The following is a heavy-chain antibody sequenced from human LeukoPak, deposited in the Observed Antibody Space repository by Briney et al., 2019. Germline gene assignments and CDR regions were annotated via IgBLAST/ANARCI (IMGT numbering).Heavy chain of an antibody. Sequence: SETLSLTCTVSGGSLSNYLWRWLRQPPEKGLEWIGYIYYSGSTNYNPSLKSRVTILVDTSKNQFSLKVSSVTAADTAVYYCARGQYSGSCFDNWGQGSLVTVSS. CDR3: ARGQYSGSCFDN. V-gene: IGHV4-59*01. D-gene: IGHD1-26*01. J-gene: IGHJ4*02. CDR2: IYYSGST. CDR1: GGSLSNYL.